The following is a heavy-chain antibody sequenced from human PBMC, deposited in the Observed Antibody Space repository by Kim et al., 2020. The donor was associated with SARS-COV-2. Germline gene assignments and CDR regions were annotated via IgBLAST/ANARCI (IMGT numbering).Heavy chain of an antibody. CDR3: ARAVRGGLIP. D-gene: IGHD3-10*01. V-gene: IGHV1-69*05. J-gene: IGHJ4*02. Sequence: SVKVSCKASGGTFNNHGLSWVRQAPGQGLEWVGGSIPFSRTTTYAQSFQGRVTITTDESTTTTYMEMSSLKSEDTAIYYCARAVRGGLIPWGQGSLVTV. CDR1: GGTFNNHG. CDR2: SIPFSRTT.